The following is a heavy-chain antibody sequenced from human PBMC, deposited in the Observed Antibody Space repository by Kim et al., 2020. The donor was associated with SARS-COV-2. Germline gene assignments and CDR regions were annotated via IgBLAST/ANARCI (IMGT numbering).Heavy chain of an antibody. J-gene: IGHJ4*02. CDR3: VRADASRPFDS. CDR2: INPKSGDT. Sequence: ASVKVSCKASGYTFTGYYIHWVRQAPGQGLEWMGWINPKSGDTGYAQKFQGRVTLTTDTSISTSYMDLRGLTFDDSAMYHCVRADASRPFDSWGQGTLVT. D-gene: IGHD6-13*01. CDR1: GYTFTGYY. V-gene: IGHV1-2*02.